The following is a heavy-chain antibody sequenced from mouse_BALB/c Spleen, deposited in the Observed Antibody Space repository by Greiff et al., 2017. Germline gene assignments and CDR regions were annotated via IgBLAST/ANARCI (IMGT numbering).Heavy chain of an antibody. Sequence: EVQLVESGGGLVQPGGSLRLSCATSGFTFTDYYMSWVRQPPGKALEWLGFIRNKANGYTTEYSASVKGRFTISRDNSQSILYLQMNTLRAEDSATYYRARGGSSSYFDYWGQGTTLTVSS. CDR1: GFTFTDYY. D-gene: IGHD1-1*01. J-gene: IGHJ2*01. CDR2: IRNKANGYTT. V-gene: IGHV7-3*02. CDR3: ARGGSSSYFDY.